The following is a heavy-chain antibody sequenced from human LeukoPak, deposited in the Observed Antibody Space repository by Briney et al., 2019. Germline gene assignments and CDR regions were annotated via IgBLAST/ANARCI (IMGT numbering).Heavy chain of an antibody. CDR1: GFTFSSYA. V-gene: IGHV3-30-3*01. Sequence: GGSLRLSCAASGFTFSSYAMHWVRQAPGKGLEWVVVISYDGSNKYYADSVKGRFTISRDNSKNTLYLQMNSLRAEDTAVYYCARGSSGWFYFDYRGQGTLVTVSS. D-gene: IGHD6-19*01. J-gene: IGHJ4*02. CDR2: ISYDGSNK. CDR3: ARGSSGWFYFDY.